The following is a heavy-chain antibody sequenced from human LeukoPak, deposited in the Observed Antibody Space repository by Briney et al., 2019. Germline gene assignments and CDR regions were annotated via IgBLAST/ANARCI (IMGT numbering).Heavy chain of an antibody. CDR1: GSSFSDYG. CDR2: ISYDGGHK. Sequence: GRSLRLSCAASGSSFSDYGMHWVRQAPVKGLEWVALISYDGGHKYYRDSVKGRFTISRNNSNNTLFLQMNDLSAEDSAVYYCARGDHFTGYLQYYFDQWGQGTLVTVSS. V-gene: IGHV3-30*03. J-gene: IGHJ4*02. D-gene: IGHD3-9*01. CDR3: ARGDHFTGYLQYYFDQ.